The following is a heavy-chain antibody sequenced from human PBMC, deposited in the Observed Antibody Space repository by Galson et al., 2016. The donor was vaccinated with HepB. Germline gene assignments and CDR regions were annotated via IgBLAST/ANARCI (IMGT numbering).Heavy chain of an antibody. CDR1: GFTFSMYW. CDR3: AKGRAAVAYYFDY. V-gene: IGHV3-33*06. D-gene: IGHD6-19*01. Sequence: SLRLSCAASGFTFSMYWMTWVRQTPGRGLEWVALIWYDGSNKYYADSVKGRFTISRDNSKNTLYLQMNSLRAEDTAVYYCAKGRAAVAYYFDYWGQGTLVTVS. CDR2: IWYDGSNK. J-gene: IGHJ4*02.